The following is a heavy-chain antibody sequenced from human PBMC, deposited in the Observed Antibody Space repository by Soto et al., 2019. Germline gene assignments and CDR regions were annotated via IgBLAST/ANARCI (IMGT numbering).Heavy chain of an antibody. CDR2: IIPVFDKA. Sequence: VQLVQSGADVKKPGSSVNVSCKTSGVPSGSSAISWVRQAPAQGLEWMGEIIPVFDKANYAQNFPGRLTITAVEPTGTVLMQRRSRRSEATAVYFCARLRRDWGDAFDLWGLGTFVTVSS. CDR3: ARLRRDWGDAFDL. J-gene: IGHJ3*01. V-gene: IGHV1-69*01. D-gene: IGHD3-16*01. CDR1: GVPSGSSA.